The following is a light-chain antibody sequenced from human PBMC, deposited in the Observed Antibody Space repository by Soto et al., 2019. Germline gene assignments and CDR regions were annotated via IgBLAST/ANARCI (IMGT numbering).Light chain of an antibody. V-gene: IGKV1-5*01. Sequence: DIQLTQSPSTLSAAVGDSVTITCRASQNIRNLLAWYQQKPGKAPKPLIFDASTLKTGVPSRFGGSGSGAVFNFTITGLQPDDFATYFCQQYKTYSTWTFGQGTKVDIK. CDR1: QNIRNL. J-gene: IGKJ1*01. CDR2: DAS. CDR3: QQYKTYSTWT.